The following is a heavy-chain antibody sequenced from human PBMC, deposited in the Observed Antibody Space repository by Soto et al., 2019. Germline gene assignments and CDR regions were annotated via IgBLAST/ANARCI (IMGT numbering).Heavy chain of an antibody. V-gene: IGHV1-69*13. CDR3: AVTPTITMIALWAFDN. D-gene: IGHD3-22*01. J-gene: IGHJ3*02. CDR2: IIPIFGTA. CDR1: GGTFSSYA. Sequence: SVKVSCKASGGTFSSYAISWVRQAPGQGLEWMGGIIPIFGTANYAQKFQGRVTITADESTSTAYMELSSLRSEDTAVYYCAVTPTITMIALWAFDNWCQGTMVTVSS.